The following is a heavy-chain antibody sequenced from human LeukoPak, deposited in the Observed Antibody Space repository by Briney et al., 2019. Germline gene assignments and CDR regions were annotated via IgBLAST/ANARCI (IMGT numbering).Heavy chain of an antibody. CDR2: IRGSDGST. CDR3: AKDDSDYSSSLL. V-gene: IGHV3-23*01. Sequence: GRSLRLSCAAYGFIFSSPATSCARHPPGKWLEWVSYIRGSDGSTYYAGSVTGRFTISRDNSKNALYLQMTSMRAEDTAVYCCAKDDSDYSSSLLWGQGTLVTVSS. J-gene: IGHJ4*02. D-gene: IGHD6-13*01. CDR1: GFIFSSPA.